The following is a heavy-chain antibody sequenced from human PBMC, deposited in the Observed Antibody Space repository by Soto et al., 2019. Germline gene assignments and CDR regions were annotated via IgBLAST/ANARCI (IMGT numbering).Heavy chain of an antibody. D-gene: IGHD3-16*02. CDR3: TYYDLIWGHYRDRWDY. CDR1: GFPVSNAW. Sequence: EVQLVESGGGLVKPGGSLRLSCAASGFPVSNAWMSGVRQAPEERLEWVARIKSETDGGTTDYGAPLEGRFTILRDDSKNTLDLQMTNLKTEDTAVYYCTYYDLIWGHYRDRWDYWGQGALVTVSS. V-gene: IGHV3-15*01. CDR2: IKSETDGGTT. J-gene: IGHJ4*02.